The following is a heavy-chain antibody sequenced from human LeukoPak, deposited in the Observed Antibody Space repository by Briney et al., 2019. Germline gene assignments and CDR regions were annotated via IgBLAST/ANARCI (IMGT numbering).Heavy chain of an antibody. CDR2: IYYSGST. CDR3: AREAVGNYYDSSGYYPYFDY. Sequence: TSETLSLTCTVSGGSISSYYWSWIRQPPGKGLEWIGYIYYSGSTNYNPSLKSRVTISVDTSKNQFSLKLSSVTAADTAVYYCAREAVGNYYDSSGYYPYFDYWGQGTLVTVSS. V-gene: IGHV4-59*01. D-gene: IGHD3-22*01. CDR1: GGSISSYY. J-gene: IGHJ4*02.